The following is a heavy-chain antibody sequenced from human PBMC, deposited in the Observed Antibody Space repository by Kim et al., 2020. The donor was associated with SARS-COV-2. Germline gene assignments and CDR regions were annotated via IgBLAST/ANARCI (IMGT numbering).Heavy chain of an antibody. D-gene: IGHD1-1*01. CDR1: GFTVSTNY. CDR2: IYSGGST. Sequence: GGSLRLSCAASGFTVSTNYMSWVRQAPGKGLEWVSVIYSGGSTHYADSVKGRFTISRDNSENTLYLQMNSLRVEDTAVYYCAVHVRDGYNSLLGDYWGQGNLVTVSS. CDR3: AVHVRDGYNSLLGDY. J-gene: IGHJ4*02. V-gene: IGHV3-66*01.